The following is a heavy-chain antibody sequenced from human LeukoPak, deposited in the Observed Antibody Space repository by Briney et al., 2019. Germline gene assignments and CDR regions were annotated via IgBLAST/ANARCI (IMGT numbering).Heavy chain of an antibody. Sequence: PSETLSLTCAVSGGSITSYYWSWIRQPPGKGLEWIGYIYYSGSTNYNPSLKSRVTISVDTSKNQFSLKLSSVTAADTAVYYCARGVAAVITHWGQGTLVTVSS. J-gene: IGHJ4*02. CDR2: IYYSGST. D-gene: IGHD6-19*01. CDR1: GGSITSYY. CDR3: ARGVAAVITH. V-gene: IGHV4-59*01.